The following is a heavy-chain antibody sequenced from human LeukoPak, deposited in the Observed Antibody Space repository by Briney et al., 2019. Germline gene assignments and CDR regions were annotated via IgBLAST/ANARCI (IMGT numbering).Heavy chain of an antibody. CDR2: IKQDGSEK. V-gene: IGHV3-7*01. J-gene: IGHJ4*02. Sequence: PGGSLRLSCVASGFTFSSRDWMTWVRQAPGKGLEWVGNIKQDGSEKYYVDSVKGRFTISRDNAKNSLYLQMNSLRAEDTAVYYCARDFRFLDDYWGQGTLVTVSS. CDR1: GFTFSSRDW. D-gene: IGHD3-3*01. CDR3: ARDFRFLDDY.